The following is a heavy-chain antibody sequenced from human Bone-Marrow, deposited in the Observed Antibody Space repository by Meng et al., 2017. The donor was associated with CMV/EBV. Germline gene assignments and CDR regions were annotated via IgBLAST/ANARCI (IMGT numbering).Heavy chain of an antibody. J-gene: IGHJ4*02. V-gene: IGHV3-43*01. CDR1: GFTFDDYT. D-gene: IGHD5-18*01. CDR2: ISWDGGST. CDR3: AKDVSSNGYSSADY. Sequence: GEYLKISCAASGFTFDDYTMHWVRQAPGKGLEWVSLISWDGGSTYYADSVKGRFTISRDNSKTSLYLQMNSLRTEDTALYYCAKDVSSNGYSSADYWGQGTLVTVSS.